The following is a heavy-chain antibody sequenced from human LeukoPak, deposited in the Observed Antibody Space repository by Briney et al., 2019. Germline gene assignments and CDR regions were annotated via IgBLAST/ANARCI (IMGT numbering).Heavy chain of an antibody. Sequence: PSETLSLTCTVSGGSISSYYWSWIRQPPGKGLERIGYIYYSGSTNYNPSLKSRVTISVDTSKNQFSLKLSSVTAADTAVYYCARFTVGEAFDIWGQGTMVTVSS. CDR1: GGSISSYY. V-gene: IGHV4-59*08. CDR2: IYYSGST. CDR3: ARFTVGEAFDI. J-gene: IGHJ3*02. D-gene: IGHD4-17*01.